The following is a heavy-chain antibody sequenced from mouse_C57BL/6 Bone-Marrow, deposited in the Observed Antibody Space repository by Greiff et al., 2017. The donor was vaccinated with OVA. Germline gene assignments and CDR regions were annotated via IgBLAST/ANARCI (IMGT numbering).Heavy chain of an antibody. Sequence: EVKLEESGGGLVQPGGSMKLSCVASGFTFSNYWMNWVRQSPEKGLEWVAQIRLKSDNYATHYAESVKGRFTISRDDSKSSVYLQMNNLRAEDTGIYYCTGRPYENYFDYWGQGTTLTVSS. CDR2: IRLKSDNYAT. CDR3: TGRPYENYFDY. J-gene: IGHJ2*01. CDR1: GFTFSNYW. D-gene: IGHD2-3*01. V-gene: IGHV6-3*01.